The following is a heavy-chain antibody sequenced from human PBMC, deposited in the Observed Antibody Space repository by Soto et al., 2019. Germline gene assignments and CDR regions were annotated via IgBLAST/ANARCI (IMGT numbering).Heavy chain of an antibody. CDR1: GYTFTSYY. CDR2: INASGGST. V-gene: IGHV1-46*01. CDR3: AASVVRGVITPSDV. J-gene: IGHJ6*02. D-gene: IGHD3-10*01. Sequence: ASVKVSCKASGYTFTSYYMHWVRQARGQGLEWMGIINASGGSTSYAQKFQGRVTMTRDTSTSTVYMELSSLRSEDTAVYYCAASVVRGVITPSDVWGQGTTVTVSS.